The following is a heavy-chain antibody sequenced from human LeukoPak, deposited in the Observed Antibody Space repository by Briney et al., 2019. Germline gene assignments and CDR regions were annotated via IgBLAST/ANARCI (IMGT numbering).Heavy chain of an antibody. V-gene: IGHV4-59*01. D-gene: IGHD3-9*01. CDR2: IYYSGST. J-gene: IGHJ4*02. Sequence: PSKTLSLTCTVSGGSISSYYWSWIRQPPGKGLEWIGYIYYSGSTNYNPSLKSRVTISVDTSKNQFSLKLSSVTAADTAVYYCARARYFFAVTLFDYWGQGTLVTVSS. CDR3: ARARYFFAVTLFDY. CDR1: GGSISSYY.